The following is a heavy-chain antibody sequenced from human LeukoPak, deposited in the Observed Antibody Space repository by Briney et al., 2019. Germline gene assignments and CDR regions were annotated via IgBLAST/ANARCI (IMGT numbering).Heavy chain of an antibody. V-gene: IGHV4-59*12. CDR2: IYYSGRT. Sequence: SETLSLTCTVSGGSISPYFWSWIRHPPGKGLEWIGFIYYSGRTNYNPSLKSRVTISVDTSKNQFSLKLTSVTAADTAVYYCAREGGPYRPLDYWGQGTLVTVSS. J-gene: IGHJ4*02. CDR1: GGSISPYF. CDR3: AREGGPYRPLDY.